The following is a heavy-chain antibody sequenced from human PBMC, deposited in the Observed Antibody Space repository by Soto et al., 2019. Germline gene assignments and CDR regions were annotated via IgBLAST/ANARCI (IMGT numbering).Heavy chain of an antibody. Sequence: QVQLVQSGAEVRRPGASVKISCKASGYRFIYYPIHWVRQAPGQRLEWMGWINLGNGNTQYSHDFQGRVTITSDTSATTVDLELTSLKSEDTAIYYCAREPLCGRKCYENYSDPWGQGTLVTVSS. CDR1: GYRFIYYP. CDR3: AREPLCGRKCYENYSDP. CDR2: INLGNGNT. J-gene: IGHJ5*02. D-gene: IGHD2-2*01. V-gene: IGHV1-3*01.